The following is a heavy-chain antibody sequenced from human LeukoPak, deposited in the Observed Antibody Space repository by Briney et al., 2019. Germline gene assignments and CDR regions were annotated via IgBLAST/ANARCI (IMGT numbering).Heavy chain of an antibody. J-gene: IGHJ5*02. CDR1: GFTFGDYA. CDR3: TRGCGGDCYDYFDP. CDR2: IRSRAYGGTT. Sequence: GGSLRLSCTASGFTFGDYAMSWFRQAPGKGLEGVGFIRSRAYGGTTEYAAAVKGRFTISRDDSKSIAYLQMNSLKTEDTAVYYCTRGCGGDCYDYFDPWGQGTLVTVSS. D-gene: IGHD2-21*02. V-gene: IGHV3-49*03.